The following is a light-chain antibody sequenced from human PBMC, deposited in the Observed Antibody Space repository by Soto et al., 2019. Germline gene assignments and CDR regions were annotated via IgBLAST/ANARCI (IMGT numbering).Light chain of an antibody. Sequence: EHVFTQSPVALSLSPGDRATLSCRASQNVGLFLAWYQQKPGQAPRLLIYGASSRATGIPDRFSGSGSGTDFTLSISRLEPEDFAVYYCQQYGSSPRTFGQGTKVDIK. CDR3: QQYGSSPRT. V-gene: IGKV3-20*01. CDR2: GAS. J-gene: IGKJ1*01. CDR1: QNVGLF.